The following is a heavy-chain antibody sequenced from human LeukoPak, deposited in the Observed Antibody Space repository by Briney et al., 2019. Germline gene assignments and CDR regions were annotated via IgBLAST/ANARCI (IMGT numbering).Heavy chain of an antibody. Sequence: ASVKVSCKASGYSFTNYAMNWVRQAPGQGLEWMGWINPNSGGTNYAQKFQGRVTMTRDTSISTAYMELSRLRSDDTAVYYCARDGDDGFLYYMDVWGKGTTVTISS. CDR3: ARDGDDGFLYYMDV. CDR1: GYSFTNYA. D-gene: IGHD7-27*01. CDR2: INPNSGGT. J-gene: IGHJ6*03. V-gene: IGHV1-2*02.